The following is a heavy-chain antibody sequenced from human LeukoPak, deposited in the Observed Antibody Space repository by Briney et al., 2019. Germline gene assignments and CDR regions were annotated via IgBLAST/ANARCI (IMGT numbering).Heavy chain of an antibody. CDR2: IYYSGST. D-gene: IGHD6-19*01. CDR1: GGSISSNRYY. V-gene: IGHV4-39*01. CDR3: ARRGYSSLDY. J-gene: IGHJ4*02. Sequence: PSETLSLTCTVSGGSISSNRYYWGWIRQPPGKGLEWIGSIYYSGSTYDNPSLKSRATISVDTSKNQFSLKLSSVTAADTAVYYCARRGYSSLDYWGQGTLVTVSS.